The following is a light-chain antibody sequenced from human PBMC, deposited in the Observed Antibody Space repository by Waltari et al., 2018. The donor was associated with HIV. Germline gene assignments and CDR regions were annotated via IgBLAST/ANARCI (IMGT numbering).Light chain of an antibody. J-gene: IGLJ2*01. V-gene: IGLV2-8*01. CDR1: SSDVGDYDF. CDR2: EVN. CDR3: SSYAGSNNVV. Sequence: QSALTQPPSASGSPGQSVTIPCSGTSSDVGDYDFVFWYQQHPGKVPKLILYEVNKRPSGVPDRFSGSKSGHTASLTVSGLQADDEADYYCSSYAGSNNVVFGGGTKLTVL.